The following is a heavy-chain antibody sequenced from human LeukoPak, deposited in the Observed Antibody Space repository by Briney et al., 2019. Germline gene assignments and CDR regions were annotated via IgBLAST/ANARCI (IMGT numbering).Heavy chain of an antibody. CDR1: GFTVSNDY. J-gene: IGHJ3*02. CDR2: ISSSSSTI. Sequence: GGSLRLSCAASGFTVSNDYMSWVRQAPGKGLDWLSYISSSSSTIYYADSVKGRFTVSRDNAKNSLYLQMNSLRVEDTAVYYCASGYCRGGTCRDAFEIWGQGTMVTVSS. D-gene: IGHD2-15*01. CDR3: ASGYCRGGTCRDAFEI. V-gene: IGHV3-11*04.